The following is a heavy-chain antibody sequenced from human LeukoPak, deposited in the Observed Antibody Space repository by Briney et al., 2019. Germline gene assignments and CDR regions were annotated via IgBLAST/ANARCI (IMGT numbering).Heavy chain of an antibody. CDR3: VRGAMVSKPGDF. D-gene: IGHD2-8*01. Sequence: SETLSLTCSVSGVSVNSRTFFWNWVRQPPGKGLEWIGSVYSTGNVYQSPSLQSRAAISVAASNNSSSLTLQSVTAADTAVYFCVRGAMVSKPGDFWGPGTLVIVSS. CDR2: VYSTGNV. J-gene: IGHJ4*02. V-gene: IGHV4-39*02. CDR1: GVSVNSRTFF.